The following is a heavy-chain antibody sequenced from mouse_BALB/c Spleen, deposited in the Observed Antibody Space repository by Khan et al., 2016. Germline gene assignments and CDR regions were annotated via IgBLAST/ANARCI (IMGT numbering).Heavy chain of an antibody. J-gene: IGHJ2*01. CDR1: GYTFTSYN. D-gene: IGHD1-1*01. Sequence: QVQLKQSGAELVKPGASVKMSCKASGYTFTSYNMHWVRQTPGQGLEWIGAIYPGNGDTSYNQKFKDKATLTADKSSSTAFMQLSSLTSEDSAVYYCARGAIYYGYFDYWGQGTTLTVSS. CDR3: ARGAIYYGYFDY. V-gene: IGHV1-12*01. CDR2: IYPGNGDT.